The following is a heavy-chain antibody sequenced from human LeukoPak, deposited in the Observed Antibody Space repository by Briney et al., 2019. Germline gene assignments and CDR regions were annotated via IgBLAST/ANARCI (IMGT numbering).Heavy chain of an antibody. CDR1: GFTFSSYS. Sequence: GGSLRLSCAASGFTFSSYSMNWVRQAPGKGLEWVSGISPSGGITYYTDSVKGRFTISRDNSKNTVSLQMNSLRGDDTAVYYCAKDDAWGRYKDWGQGTLVTVSS. D-gene: IGHD3-16*01. J-gene: IGHJ1*01. CDR2: ISPSGGIT. CDR3: AKDDAWGRYKD. V-gene: IGHV3-23*01.